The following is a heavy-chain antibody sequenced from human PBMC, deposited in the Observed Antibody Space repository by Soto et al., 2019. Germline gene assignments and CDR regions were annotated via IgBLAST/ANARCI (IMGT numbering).Heavy chain of an antibody. CDR3: ARLSGSGWYQVPYYFDY. J-gene: IGHJ4*02. D-gene: IGHD6-19*01. CDR1: GFTFSSYW. CDR2: IKQDGSGK. V-gene: IGHV3-7*01. Sequence: GGSLRLSCAASGFTFSSYWMSWVRQAPGKGLEWVANIKQDGSGKYYVDSVKGRFTISRANAKNSLYLQMNSLRAEDTAVYYCARLSGSGWYQVPYYFDYWGQGTLVTVSS.